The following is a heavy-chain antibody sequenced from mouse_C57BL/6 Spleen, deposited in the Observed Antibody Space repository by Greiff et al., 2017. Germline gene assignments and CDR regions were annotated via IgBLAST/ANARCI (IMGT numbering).Heavy chain of an antibody. CDR1: GFSLTSYG. V-gene: IGHV2-6*01. Sequence: VKLVESGPGLVAPSQSLSITCTVSGFSLTSYGVDWVRQSPGKGLEWLGVIWGVGSTNYNSALKSRLSISKDNSKSQVFLKMNSLQTDDTAMYYCASGGDSSGYGFAYWGQGTLVTVSA. CDR3: ASGGDSSGYGFAY. J-gene: IGHJ3*01. D-gene: IGHD3-2*02. CDR2: IWGVGST.